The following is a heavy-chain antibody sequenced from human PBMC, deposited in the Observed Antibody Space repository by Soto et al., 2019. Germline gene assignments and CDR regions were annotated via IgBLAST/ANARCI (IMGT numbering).Heavy chain of an antibody. J-gene: IGHJ5*02. CDR2: ISDDGSSK. Sequence: QVQLVESGGGVVQPGRSLRLSCAASGFIFSSYAMHWVRQAPGKGLEWVALISDDGSSKYYADSVKGRFTISRDNSNNNLDLQMNSLSADDTAVYYCTRADLTVTMSVFDPWGQGTLVTVSS. D-gene: IGHD4-17*01. V-gene: IGHV3-30-3*01. CDR1: GFIFSSYA. CDR3: TRADLTVTMSVFDP.